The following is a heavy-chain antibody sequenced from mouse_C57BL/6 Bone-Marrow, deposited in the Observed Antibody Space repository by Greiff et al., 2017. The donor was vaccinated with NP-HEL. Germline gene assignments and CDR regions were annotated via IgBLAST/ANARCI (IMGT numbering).Heavy chain of an antibody. D-gene: IGHD2-3*01. V-gene: IGHV1-81*01. CDR2: IYPRSGNT. CDR3: ARDGYYSSFDY. CDR1: GYTFTSYG. J-gene: IGHJ2*01. Sequence: SGAELARPGASVKLSCKASGYTFTSYGISWVKQRTGQGLEWIGEIYPRSGNTYYNEKFKGKATLTADKSSSTAYMELRSLTSEDSAVYFCARDGYYSSFDYWGQGTTLTVSS.